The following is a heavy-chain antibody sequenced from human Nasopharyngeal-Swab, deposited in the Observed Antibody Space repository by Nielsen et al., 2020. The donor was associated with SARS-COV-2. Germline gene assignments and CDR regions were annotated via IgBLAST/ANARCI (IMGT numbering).Heavy chain of an antibody. Sequence: GESLKISCAASGFITFATEWVYWVRQVPGKGLVFVSRATADGTDTFYADSVKGRFTISRDNAKNAVYLEMNSLRVEDTAVYYCVVGSLAWGQGTMVTVSS. CDR1: GFITFATEW. CDR3: VVGSLA. CDR2: ATADGTDT. D-gene: IGHD6-13*01. V-gene: IGHV3-74*01. J-gene: IGHJ3*01.